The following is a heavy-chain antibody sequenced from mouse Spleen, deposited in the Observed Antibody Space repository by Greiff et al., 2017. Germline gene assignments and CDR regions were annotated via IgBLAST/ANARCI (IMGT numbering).Heavy chain of an antibody. J-gene: IGHJ4*01. CDR1: GFTFSSYA. V-gene: IGHV5-6-2*01. D-gene: IGHD2-1*01. CDR3: ARRVYYGNYDAMDY. Sequence: EVMLVESGGGLVKPGGSLKLSCAASGFTFSSYAMSWVRQTPEKRLEWVAAINSNGGSTYYPDTVKDRFTISRDNAKNTLYLQMSSLRSEDTALYYCARRVYYGNYDAMDYWGQGTSVTVSS. CDR2: INSNGGST.